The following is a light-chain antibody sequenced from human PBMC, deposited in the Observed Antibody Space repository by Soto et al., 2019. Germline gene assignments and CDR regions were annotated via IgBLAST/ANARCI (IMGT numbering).Light chain of an antibody. J-gene: IGLJ2*01. CDR1: TSDIGAYNY. V-gene: IGLV2-11*01. Sequence: QSALTQPRSVSGSPGQSVTVSCTGTTSDIGAYNYVSWYQHHPGKAPKLIIYGVTKRPSGVPERFSGSKSGSTASLTISGLQDEDEADYHCCSYEGYYNLLFGGGTKVTVL. CDR3: CSYEGYYNLL. CDR2: GVT.